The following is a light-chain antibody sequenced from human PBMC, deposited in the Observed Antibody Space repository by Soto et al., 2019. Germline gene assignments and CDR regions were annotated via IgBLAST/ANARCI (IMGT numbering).Light chain of an antibody. J-gene: IGKJ2*01. CDR3: QQSYSTPYT. CDR2: ASS. CDR1: QSISSF. V-gene: IGKV1-39*01. Sequence: DIQMTQSPSSLSVSVGDRVTITCRASQSISSFLHWYQQKPGKAPQLLISASSILQSGVPSRFSGSGSGTDFTLTISSLRPEDFATYYCQQSYSTPYTFGQGTKLEIK.